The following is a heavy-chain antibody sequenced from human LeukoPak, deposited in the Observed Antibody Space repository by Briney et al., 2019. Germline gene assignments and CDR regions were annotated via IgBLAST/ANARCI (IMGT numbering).Heavy chain of an antibody. CDR3: ARGLHRRCSGGICYQPFDY. CDR2: ISSDGSKI. J-gene: IGHJ4*02. CDR1: GFIFSNYA. Sequence: QPGRSLRLSCAASGFIFSNYAMHWVRQAPGKGLEWVALISSDGSKIYYADSVKGRFTISRDNSRNTLYLQMNSLRAEDSAVYYCARGLHRRCSGGICYQPFDYWGQGTLVTVSS. D-gene: IGHD2-15*01. V-gene: IGHV3-30*04.